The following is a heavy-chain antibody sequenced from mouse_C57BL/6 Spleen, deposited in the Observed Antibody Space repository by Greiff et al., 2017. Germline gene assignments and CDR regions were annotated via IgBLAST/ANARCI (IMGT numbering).Heavy chain of an antibody. J-gene: IGHJ3*01. Sequence: QVQLQQPGAELVMPGASVKLSCKASGYTFTSYWMHWVKQRPGQGLEWIGELDPSDSYTNYNQKFKGKSTLTVDKSSSTAYMQLSSLTSEDSAVYYCARWGNYSAWFAYWGQGTLVTVSA. D-gene: IGHD2-1*01. CDR2: LDPSDSYT. CDR1: GYTFTSYW. V-gene: IGHV1-69*01. CDR3: ARWGNYSAWFAY.